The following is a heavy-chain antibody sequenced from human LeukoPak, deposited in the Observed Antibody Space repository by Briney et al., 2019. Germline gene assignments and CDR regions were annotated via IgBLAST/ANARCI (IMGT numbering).Heavy chain of an antibody. D-gene: IGHD6-19*01. J-gene: IGHJ4*02. CDR1: GFTFSAYW. V-gene: IGHV3-74*01. CDR2: INSDGYSI. Sequence: PGGSLRLSCAGTGFTFSAYWMHWVRQAPGKGPVWLARINSDGYSISYADSVKGRFTISRDNAKKTLYLQMNTPRAEDTAMYYCARAIAEAGTDSWGQGTLVTVSS. CDR3: ARAIAEAGTDS.